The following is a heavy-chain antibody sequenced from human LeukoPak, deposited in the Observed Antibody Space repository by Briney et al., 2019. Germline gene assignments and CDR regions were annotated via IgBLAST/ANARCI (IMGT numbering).Heavy chain of an antibody. CDR3: AKRGVVIRVILVGFHKEAYYFDS. Sequence: SGGSLRLSCAVSGITLSNYGMSWVRQAPGKGLEWVAGMSDSGGRTNYADSVKGRFTISRDNPKNTLYMQMHSLRAEDTAVYFCAKRGVVIRVILVGFHKEAYYFDSWGLGTLVTVSS. CDR2: MSDSGGRT. J-gene: IGHJ4*02. D-gene: IGHD3-22*01. CDR1: GITLSNYG. V-gene: IGHV3-23*01.